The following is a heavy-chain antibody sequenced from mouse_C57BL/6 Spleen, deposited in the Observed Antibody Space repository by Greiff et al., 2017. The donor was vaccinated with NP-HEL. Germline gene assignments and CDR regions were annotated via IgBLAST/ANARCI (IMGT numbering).Heavy chain of an antibody. D-gene: IGHD1-1*01. J-gene: IGHJ4*01. CDR2: IYPGDGDT. CDR1: GYAFSSYW. V-gene: IGHV1-80*01. CDR3: ASRGGSSYYYAMDY. Sequence: VMLVESGAELVKPGASVKISCKASGYAFSSYWMNWVKQRPGKGLEWIGQIYPGDGDTNYNGKFKGKATLTADKSSSTAYMQLSSLTSEDSAVYFCASRGGSSYYYAMDYWGQGTSVTVSS.